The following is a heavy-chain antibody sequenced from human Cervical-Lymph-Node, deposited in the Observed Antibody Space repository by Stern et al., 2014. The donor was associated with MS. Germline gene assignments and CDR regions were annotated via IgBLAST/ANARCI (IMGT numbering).Heavy chain of an antibody. J-gene: IGHJ3*02. CDR2: IDWDDHK. D-gene: IGHD2-8*02. V-gene: IGHV2-70*04. Sequence: QVTLKESGPALVKPTQTLTLTCTFSGFSLSTSGMRVSWIRQPPGRALEWLARIDWDDHKSYTPSLKTRLTISKDSSKNLVVLTMTNMDPVDTATYYCTRIQAGGGAFDIWGQGTMVTVSS. CDR3: TRIQAGGGAFDI. CDR1: GFSLSTSGMR.